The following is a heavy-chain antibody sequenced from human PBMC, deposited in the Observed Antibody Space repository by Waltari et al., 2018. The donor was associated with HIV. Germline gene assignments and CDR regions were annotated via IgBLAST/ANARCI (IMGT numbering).Heavy chain of an antibody. CDR3: ARLYDTSGYFDY. CDR2: IDWDDDI. J-gene: IGHJ4*02. Sequence: QVTLKESGPALVMPTQTLTLTCTFSGFSLNTRLMRVSWIRQPPGKALEWLARIDWDDDIFYSTSLKTRLTISKDTSKNEVVLTMTNVDPVDTATYYCARLYDTSGYFDYWGPGALITVSS. CDR1: GFSLNTRLMR. V-gene: IGHV2-70*04. D-gene: IGHD3-22*01.